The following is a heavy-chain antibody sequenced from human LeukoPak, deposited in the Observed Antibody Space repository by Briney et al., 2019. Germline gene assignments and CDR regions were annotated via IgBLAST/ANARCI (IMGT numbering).Heavy chain of an antibody. CDR2: ISGSGGSI. CDR3: AKDSGITGSDFDY. V-gene: IGHV3-23*01. CDR1: GFTFRSYA. J-gene: IGHJ4*02. Sequence: PGGSLRLSCAASGFTFRSYALSWVGQGPRKVLEWVSVISGSGGSIYYADSVKGRFTISRVHSKNMLYLQMNSLRAEDTAVYYCAKDSGITGSDFDYWGQGTLVTVSS. D-gene: IGHD1-20*01.